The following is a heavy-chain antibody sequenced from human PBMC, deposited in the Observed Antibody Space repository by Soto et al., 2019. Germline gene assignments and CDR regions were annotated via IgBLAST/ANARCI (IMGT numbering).Heavy chain of an antibody. D-gene: IGHD3-22*01. CDR3: ARDSVYDSSGYHFDY. CDR1: GYTFTGYY. Sequence: ASVKVSCKASGYTFTGYYMHWVRQAPGQGLEWMGWINPNSGGTNYAQKFQGWVTMTRDTSISTAYMELSRMRSDDTAVYYCARDSVYDSSGYHFDYWGQGTLVTVSS. J-gene: IGHJ4*02. CDR2: INPNSGGT. V-gene: IGHV1-2*04.